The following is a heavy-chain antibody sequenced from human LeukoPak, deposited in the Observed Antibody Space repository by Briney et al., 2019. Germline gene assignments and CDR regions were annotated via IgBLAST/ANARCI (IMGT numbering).Heavy chain of an antibody. CDR3: AKGGPSYYGSVDAFDI. V-gene: IGHV3-30*18. CDR2: ISYDGSNK. D-gene: IGHD3-10*01. CDR1: GFTLSDYY. Sequence: SGGSLRLSCAASGFTLSDYYMSWIRQAPGKGLEWVAVISYDGSNKYYADSVKGRFTISRDNSKNTLYLQMNSLRAEDTAVYYCAKGGPSYYGSVDAFDIWGQGTMVTVSS. J-gene: IGHJ3*02.